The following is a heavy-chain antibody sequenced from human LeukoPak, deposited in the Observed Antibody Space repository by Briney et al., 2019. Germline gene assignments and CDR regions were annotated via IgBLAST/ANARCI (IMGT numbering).Heavy chain of an antibody. V-gene: IGHV1-2*02. Sequence: ASVKVSCKASGYTFTGYYMHWVRQAPGQGLEWMGWINPNSGGTNYAQKFQGRVTMTRDTSISTAYMELSRLRSDDTAVYYCARVGCSSTSCYTPYFDYWGQGTLVTVSS. CDR2: INPNSGGT. J-gene: IGHJ4*02. CDR3: ARVGCSSTSCYTPYFDY. CDR1: GYTFTGYY. D-gene: IGHD2-2*02.